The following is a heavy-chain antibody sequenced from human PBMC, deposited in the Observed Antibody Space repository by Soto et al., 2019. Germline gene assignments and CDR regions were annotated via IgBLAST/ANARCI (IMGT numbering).Heavy chain of an antibody. CDR2: ISANNGNT. D-gene: IGHD2-15*01. CDR1: GYTFRIYG. J-gene: IGHJ4*02. CDR3: ARKGTAATVDY. V-gene: IGHV1-18*01. Sequence: QVQLVQSGAEVKKPGASVKVSCKASGYTFRIYGISWVRQAPGQGLEWMGWISANNGNTHYAQKLQGRVTMTTDTSTSTASMEVRSLRSVDTAVYYCARKGTAATVDYWGQGTLVTVSS.